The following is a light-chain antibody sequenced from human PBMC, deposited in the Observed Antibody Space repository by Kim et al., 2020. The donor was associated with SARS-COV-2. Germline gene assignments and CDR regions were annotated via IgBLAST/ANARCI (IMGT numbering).Light chain of an antibody. V-gene: IGLV1-40*01. CDR2: GNK. J-gene: IGLJ1*01. Sequence: GTISCTGSSSKIGAGYDVHWYQQLPGTAPKLLIYGNKNRPSGVPDRFSGSKSGTSASLAITGLQAEDEADYYCQSYDRSLSGFYVFGTGTKVTVL. CDR1: SSKIGAGYD. CDR3: QSYDRSLSGFYV.